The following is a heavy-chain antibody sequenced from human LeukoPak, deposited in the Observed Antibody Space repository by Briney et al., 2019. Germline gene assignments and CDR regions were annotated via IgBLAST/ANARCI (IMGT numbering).Heavy chain of an antibody. CDR2: IYSDGRI. D-gene: IGHD5-18*01. CDR1: GFTVSSNY. Sequence: GGSLRLSCGASGFTVSSNYMSWVRQAPGKGLEWVSVIYSDGRIHSADSVKGRFTISRDDSKNTLSLQMNSLRAEDTAVYYCARESGYSYGLAGFFDYWGQGTLVTVSS. V-gene: IGHV3-53*01. J-gene: IGHJ4*02. CDR3: ARESGYSYGLAGFFDY.